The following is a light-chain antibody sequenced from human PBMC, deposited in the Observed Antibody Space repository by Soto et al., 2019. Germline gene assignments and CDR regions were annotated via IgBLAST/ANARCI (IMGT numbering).Light chain of an antibody. Sequence: QSALTQPASVSGSPGQSITISCTGTSSDVGSYNLVSWYQQHPGKAPKLMIYEVSKRPSAVSNRFSGSESGNTASLTFSGLQADYESDYYCCSYGGSSPAGGVFGGGTKLTVL. CDR1: SSDVGSYNL. V-gene: IGLV2-23*02. CDR3: CSYGGSSPAGGV. CDR2: EVS. J-gene: IGLJ3*02.